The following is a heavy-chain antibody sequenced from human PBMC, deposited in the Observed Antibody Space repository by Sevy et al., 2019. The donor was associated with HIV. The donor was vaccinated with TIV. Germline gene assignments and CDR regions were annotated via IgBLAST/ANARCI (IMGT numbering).Heavy chain of an antibody. D-gene: IGHD2-15*01. Sequence: GGSLRLSCAASGFTCNMYWMTWVRQAPGKGLEWVANIKEDGSQKNYLDYVKGRFIISRDNAKESLYLQINSIRAEDTAVYYCARYCSGGSCYSILTHYNYGMDVWGQGTTVTVSS. CDR2: IKEDGSQK. CDR1: GFTCNMYW. CDR3: ARYCSGGSCYSILTHYNYGMDV. J-gene: IGHJ6*02. V-gene: IGHV3-7*01.